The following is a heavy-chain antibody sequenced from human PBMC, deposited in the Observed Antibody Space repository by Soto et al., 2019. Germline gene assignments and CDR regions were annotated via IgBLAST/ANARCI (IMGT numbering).Heavy chain of an antibody. J-gene: IGHJ6*02. CDR3: AKATLLWFGELLVNYGMDV. CDR1: GFTFSSYG. V-gene: IGHV3-30*18. CDR2: ISYDGSNK. D-gene: IGHD3-10*01. Sequence: QVQLVESGGGVVQPGRSLRLSCAASGFTFSSYGMHWVRQAPGKGLEWVAVISYDGSNKYYADSVKGRFTISRDNSKNTLYLQMNSLRAEDTAVYYCAKATLLWFGELLVNYGMDVWGQGTTVTVSS.